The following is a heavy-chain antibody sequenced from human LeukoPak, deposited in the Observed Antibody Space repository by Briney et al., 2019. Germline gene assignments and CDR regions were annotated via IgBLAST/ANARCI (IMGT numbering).Heavy chain of an antibody. CDR1: GGTFSSYA. J-gene: IGHJ4*02. Sequence: GASVKVSCKASGGTFSSYAISWVRQAPGQGLEWMGGIIPIFGTANYAQKFQGRVTITADESTSTAYMELSSLRSEDTAVYYCARGGLITMIVFSEFDYWGQGTLVTVSS. D-gene: IGHD3-22*01. CDR2: IIPIFGTA. V-gene: IGHV1-69*13. CDR3: ARGGLITMIVFSEFDY.